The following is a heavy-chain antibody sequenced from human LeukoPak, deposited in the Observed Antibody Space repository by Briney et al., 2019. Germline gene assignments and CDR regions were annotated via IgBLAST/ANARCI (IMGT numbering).Heavy chain of an antibody. D-gene: IGHD3-10*01. CDR1: GYSFTSYW. J-gene: IGHJ4*02. Sequence: GESLKISCKGSGYSFTSYWIGWVRPLPGEGLEWIGIIYPGDSDTRYSPSFQGQVTISADKSISTAFLQWSSLQASDTAMYYCARSSAMTYNGPRDYWGQGTLVTVSS. V-gene: IGHV5-51*01. CDR2: IYPGDSDT. CDR3: ARSSAMTYNGPRDY.